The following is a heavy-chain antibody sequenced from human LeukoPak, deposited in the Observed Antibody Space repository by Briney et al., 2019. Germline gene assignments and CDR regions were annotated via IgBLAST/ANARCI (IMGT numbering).Heavy chain of an antibody. CDR2: ISSSSSYI. CDR3: ARATAYSSSWYFGY. Sequence: GGSLRLSCAASGFTFSDYYMSWIRQAPGKGLEWVSSISSSSSYIYYADSVKGRFTISRDNAKNSLYLQMNSLRAEDTAVYYCARATAYSSSWYFGYWGQGTLVTVSS. J-gene: IGHJ4*02. CDR1: GFTFSDYY. D-gene: IGHD6-13*01. V-gene: IGHV3-11*06.